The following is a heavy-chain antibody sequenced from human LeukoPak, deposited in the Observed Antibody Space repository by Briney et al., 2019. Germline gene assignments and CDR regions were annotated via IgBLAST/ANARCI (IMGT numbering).Heavy chain of an antibody. V-gene: IGHV3-23*03. CDR3: ARGASSWEYTTFDI. D-gene: IGHD6-13*01. Sequence: GGSLRLSCAASGFTFSSYSMNWVRQAPGKGLVWVSRINSGGTVTNYADSVKGRFTISRDNSKNAVFLQVNSLRAEDMAIYYCARGASSWEYTTFDIWGQGTIVTVSS. CDR2: INSGGTVT. J-gene: IGHJ3*02. CDR1: GFTFSSYS.